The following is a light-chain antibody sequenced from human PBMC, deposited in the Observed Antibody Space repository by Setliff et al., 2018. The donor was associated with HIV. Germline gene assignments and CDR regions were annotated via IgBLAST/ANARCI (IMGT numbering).Light chain of an antibody. CDR3: SSYTSTNTLVV. J-gene: IGLJ2*01. CDR1: SSDVGGYNY. CDR2: DVS. V-gene: IGLV2-14*03. Sequence: QSALTQPASVSGSPGQSITISCTGTSSDVGGYNYVSWYQQHPGKAPKLMIYDVSNRPSGVSNRFSGSKSGNTASLTISGPQAEDEADYYCSSYTSTNTLVVFGGGTK.